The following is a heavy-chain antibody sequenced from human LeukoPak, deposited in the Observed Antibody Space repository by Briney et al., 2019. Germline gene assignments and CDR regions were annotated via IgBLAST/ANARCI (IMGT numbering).Heavy chain of an antibody. J-gene: IGHJ3*02. D-gene: IGHD5-24*01. Sequence: GGSLRLSCAASGFSFSTHWMSWFRQAPGKGLEWVALIKQDGSDKHYVDSVKGRFTISRDNAKNSLYLQMNSLRADDTAVYYCAGDEGWTFDIWGQRTKVTVSS. V-gene: IGHV3-7*01. CDR3: AGDEGWTFDI. CDR2: IKQDGSDK. CDR1: GFSFSTHW.